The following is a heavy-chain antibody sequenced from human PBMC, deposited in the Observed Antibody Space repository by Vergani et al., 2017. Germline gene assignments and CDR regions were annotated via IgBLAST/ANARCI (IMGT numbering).Heavy chain of an antibody. J-gene: IGHJ4*02. Sequence: QVQLQESGPGLVKPSETLSLTCTVSGGSVSSGSYYWSWIRQPPGKGLEWIGYIYYSGSTNYNPSLKSRVTISVDTSKNQFSLKLSSVTAADTAVYYCARGYYGSGSYYNSPFDYWGQGTLVTVSS. V-gene: IGHV4-61*01. CDR1: GGSVSSGSYY. D-gene: IGHD3-10*01. CDR2: IYYSGST. CDR3: ARGYYGSGSYYNSPFDY.